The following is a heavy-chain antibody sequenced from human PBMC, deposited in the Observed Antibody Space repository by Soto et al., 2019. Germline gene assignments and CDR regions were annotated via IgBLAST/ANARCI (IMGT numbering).Heavy chain of an antibody. Sequence: QVQLQQSGPGLVKPSQTLSLTCAISGDSVSSDSAAWNWIRQSPSRGLEWLGRTYYRSKWYNDYAVSVQSRIAINADTSKNQFSLQLNSVTPEDTAVYYCARDIEYSKTSDYGMDVWGQGTTVTVSS. CDR3: ARDIEYSKTSDYGMDV. V-gene: IGHV6-1*01. D-gene: IGHD6-13*01. CDR1: GDSVSSDSAA. J-gene: IGHJ6*02. CDR2: TYYRSKWYN.